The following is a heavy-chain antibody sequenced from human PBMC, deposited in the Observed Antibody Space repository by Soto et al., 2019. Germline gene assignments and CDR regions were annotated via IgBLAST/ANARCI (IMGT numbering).Heavy chain of an antibody. V-gene: IGHV3-33*01. Sequence: PGGSLRLSCAASGFTFSSYVMHWVRQAPGKGLEWVAVIWYDGSNKYYADSVKGRFTISRDNSKNTLYLQMNSLRAEDTAVYYCARDGGAYCGGDCYPRAFDIWGQGTMVTVSS. CDR3: ARDGGAYCGGDCYPRAFDI. J-gene: IGHJ3*02. CDR1: GFTFSSYV. CDR2: IWYDGSNK. D-gene: IGHD2-21*02.